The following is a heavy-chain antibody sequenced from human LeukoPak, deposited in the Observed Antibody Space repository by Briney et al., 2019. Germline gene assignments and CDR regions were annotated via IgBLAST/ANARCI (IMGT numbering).Heavy chain of an antibody. Sequence: GGSLRLSCAASGLTFSSYGMHWVRQAPGKGLEWVAVIWYDGSNKYYADSVKGRFTISRDNSKNTLYLQMNSLRAEDTAVYYCARLQYYYDSSGYYNDAFDIWGQGTMVTVSS. V-gene: IGHV3-33*01. CDR3: ARLQYYYDSSGYYNDAFDI. J-gene: IGHJ3*02. CDR1: GLTFSSYG. CDR2: IWYDGSNK. D-gene: IGHD3-22*01.